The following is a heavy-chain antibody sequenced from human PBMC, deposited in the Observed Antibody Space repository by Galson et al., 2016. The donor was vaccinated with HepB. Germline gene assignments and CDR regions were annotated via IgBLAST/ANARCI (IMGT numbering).Heavy chain of an antibody. Sequence: TLSLTCTVSGGSVTITDYYWSWIRQHPGKGLEWIGYIYYSGTTYYSPSLKSRVTISVDTSKSQFSLRLSSVTAADTAVYYCAREKGYPTVAFDYWGQGTLVTVSS. CDR1: GGSVTITDYY. CDR2: IYYSGTT. V-gene: IGHV4-31*03. D-gene: IGHD4-23*01. J-gene: IGHJ4*02. CDR3: AREKGYPTVAFDY.